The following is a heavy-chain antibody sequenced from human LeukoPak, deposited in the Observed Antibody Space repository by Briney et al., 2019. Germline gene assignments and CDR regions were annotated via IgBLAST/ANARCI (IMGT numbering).Heavy chain of an antibody. D-gene: IGHD4-17*01. CDR2: ISGSAGST. Sequence: GGSLRLSCAASGFTSISYAMSWVRQAPGKGLEWVSAISGSAGSTYYADSVKGRFTISRDNSKNTLYLQMNSLRAEDTAVYYCAKLPTLTRSQNWFDPWGQGTLVTVSS. J-gene: IGHJ5*02. CDR1: GFTSISYA. V-gene: IGHV3-23*01. CDR3: AKLPTLTRSQNWFDP.